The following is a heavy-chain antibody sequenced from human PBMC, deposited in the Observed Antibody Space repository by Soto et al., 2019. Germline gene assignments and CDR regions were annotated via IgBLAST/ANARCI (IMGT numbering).Heavy chain of an antibody. CDR2: ISGSGGGL. V-gene: IGHV3-23*01. CDR3: AKISAYAFDS. CDR1: GFTFSSYG. J-gene: IGHJ5*01. D-gene: IGHD5-12*01. Sequence: VGSLRLSCAASGFTFSSYGMGWVRQAPGKGLEWVSAISGSGGGLYYADSVKGRFTISRDNSKNTLYLQMNSLRAEDTAVYYCAKISAYAFDSWGQGALVTVSS.